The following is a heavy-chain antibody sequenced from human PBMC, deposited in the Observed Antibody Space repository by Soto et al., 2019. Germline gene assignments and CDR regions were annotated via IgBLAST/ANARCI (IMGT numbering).Heavy chain of an antibody. CDR1: GFSISTYA. CDR3: AKDKGSSGWYSDH. V-gene: IGHV3-30*18. Sequence: QVQLVESGGGVVQPGRSLRLSCVASGFSISTYAMHWVRQAPGKGLEWVAVISSDGTNKYYADSVKGRFTIARDNSKNTVYLYINSLGAEDTALFFCAKDKGSSGWYSDHWGQGTLVTVSS. D-gene: IGHD6-19*01. CDR2: ISSDGTNK. J-gene: IGHJ4*02.